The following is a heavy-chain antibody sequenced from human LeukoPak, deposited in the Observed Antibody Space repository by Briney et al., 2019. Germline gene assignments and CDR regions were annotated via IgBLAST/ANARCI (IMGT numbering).Heavy chain of an antibody. V-gene: IGHV4-59*01. CDR2: IYYSGST. J-gene: IGHJ4*02. Sequence: SETPSLTCTVSGGSISSYYWSWIRQPPGKGLEWIGYIYYSGSTNYNPSLKSRVTISVDTSKNQFSLKLSSVTAADTAVYYCAVSSGYSHYDYWGQGTLVTVSS. CDR1: GGSISSYY. D-gene: IGHD3-22*01. CDR3: AVSSGYSHYDY.